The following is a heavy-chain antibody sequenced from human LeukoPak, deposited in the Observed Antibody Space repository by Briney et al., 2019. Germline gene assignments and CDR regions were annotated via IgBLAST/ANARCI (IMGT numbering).Heavy chain of an antibody. CDR1: GYTFTSYD. D-gene: IGHD6-13*01. V-gene: IGHV1-8*01. Sequence: ASVKVSCKASGYTFTSYDINWVRQATGQGLEWMGWMNPNSGNTGYAQKFQGRVTMTRNTSISTAYMELSSLRSEDTAVYYCARGQYSSSWFRGAFDIWGKGTMVTVSS. J-gene: IGHJ3*02. CDR3: ARGQYSSSWFRGAFDI. CDR2: MNPNSGNT.